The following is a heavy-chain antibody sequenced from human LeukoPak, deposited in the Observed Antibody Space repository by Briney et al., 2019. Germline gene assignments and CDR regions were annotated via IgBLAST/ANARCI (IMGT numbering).Heavy chain of an antibody. D-gene: IGHD3-22*01. CDR2: IKQDGSEK. Sequence: PGGSLRLSCAASGFTFSSYWMSWVRQAPGKGLEWVANIKQDGSEKYYVDSVKGRFTISRDNAKNSLYLQMNSLRAEDTAVYYCARVETYYYDSSGYWDYWGQGTLVTVSS. J-gene: IGHJ4*02. V-gene: IGHV3-7*01. CDR1: GFTFSSYW. CDR3: ARVETYYYDSSGYWDY.